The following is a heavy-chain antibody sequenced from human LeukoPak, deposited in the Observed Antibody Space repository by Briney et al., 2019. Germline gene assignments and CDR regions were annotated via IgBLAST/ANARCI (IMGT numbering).Heavy chain of an antibody. D-gene: IGHD5-24*01. V-gene: IGHV1-18*04. CDR1: GYTFTSYG. Sequence: GASVKVSCKASGYTFTSYGINWVRQAPGQGLEWMGWISAYSGNTNYAQKLRGRVTMTTDTSTSTAYMELRSLRSDDTAVYYCARDGVEMATYYYYAMDVWGQGTTVTVSS. J-gene: IGHJ6*02. CDR2: ISAYSGNT. CDR3: ARDGVEMATYYYYAMDV.